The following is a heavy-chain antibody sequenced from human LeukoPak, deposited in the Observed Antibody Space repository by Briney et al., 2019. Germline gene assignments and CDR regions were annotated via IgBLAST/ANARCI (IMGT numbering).Heavy chain of an antibody. CDR1: GFTFSSYG. CDR3: AKDGGYQLLYFDY. CDR2: ISYDGSNK. D-gene: IGHD2-2*01. Sequence: GRSLRLSCAVSGFTFSSYGMHWVRQAPGKGLEWVAVISYDGSNKYYVDSVKGRFTISRDNSKNTLYLQMNSLRTEDTAVYYCAKDGGYQLLYFDYWGQGTLVTVSS. V-gene: IGHV3-30*18. J-gene: IGHJ4*02.